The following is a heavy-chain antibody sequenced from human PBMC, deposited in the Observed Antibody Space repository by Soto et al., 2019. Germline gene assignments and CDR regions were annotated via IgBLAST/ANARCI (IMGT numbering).Heavy chain of an antibody. Sequence: SETLSLTCTVSGGSISRYYCSWIRQPPGKGLEWIGYIYYSGSTNYNPSLKSRVTISVDTSKNQFSLKLSSVTAADTAVYYCARDRLDGYNNYYYYGMDVWGQGTTVTVSS. CDR3: ARDRLDGYNNYYYYGMDV. CDR2: IYYSGST. J-gene: IGHJ6*02. D-gene: IGHD5-12*01. V-gene: IGHV4-59*01. CDR1: GGSISRYY.